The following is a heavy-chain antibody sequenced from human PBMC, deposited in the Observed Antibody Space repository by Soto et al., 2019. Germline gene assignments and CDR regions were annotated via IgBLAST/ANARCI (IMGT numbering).Heavy chain of an antibody. CDR3: VRATFFSDSSGYTRCLDY. CDR2: ISYDGSNK. Sequence: PGGSLRLSCAASGFTFSSYGMHWVRQAPDKGLEWVAVISYDGSNKYYADSVKGRFTISRDESKNSAYLQMNSLKTEDTAVYYCVRATFFSDSSGYTRCLDYWGQGTLVTVSS. J-gene: IGHJ4*02. V-gene: IGHV3-30*03. CDR1: GFTFSSYG. D-gene: IGHD3-22*01.